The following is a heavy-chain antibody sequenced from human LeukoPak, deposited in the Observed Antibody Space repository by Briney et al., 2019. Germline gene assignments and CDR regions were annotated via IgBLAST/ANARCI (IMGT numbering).Heavy chain of an antibody. CDR2: IYYTGST. V-gene: IGHV4-39*07. Sequence: SETLSLTCTVSGGSISSNSYWGWIRQPPGKGLEWIGSIYYTGSTYYSPSLKSRVTISVDTSKDQFSLKLRSVTAADAAVYYCARDLVRELGGLRDYWGQGTLVTVSS. J-gene: IGHJ4*02. D-gene: IGHD1-26*01. CDR3: ARDLVRELGGLRDY. CDR1: GGSISSNSY.